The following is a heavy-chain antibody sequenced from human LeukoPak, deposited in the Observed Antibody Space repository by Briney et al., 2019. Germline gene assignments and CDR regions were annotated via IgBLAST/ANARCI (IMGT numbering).Heavy chain of an antibody. CDR3: ARDGAYLDYDSSGYYSYSGGFDY. V-gene: IGHV3-48*04. J-gene: IGHJ4*02. CDR1: GFTFSSYS. CDR2: ISSSSSTI. Sequence: GGSLRLSCAASGFTFSSYSMNWVRQAPGKGLEWVSYISSSSSTIYYADSVKGRFTISRDNAKNSLYLQMNSLRAEDTAVYYCARDGAYLDYDSSGYYSYSGGFDYWGQGTLVTVSS. D-gene: IGHD3-22*01.